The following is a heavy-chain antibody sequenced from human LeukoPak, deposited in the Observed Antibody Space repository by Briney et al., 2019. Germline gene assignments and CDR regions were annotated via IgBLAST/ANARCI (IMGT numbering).Heavy chain of an antibody. J-gene: IGHJ4*02. CDR2: ISTSSNFI. CDR3: SRDPRSSWYVY. D-gene: IGHD6-13*01. Sequence: GGSLRLSCAVSGFTFSSYRMNWVRQAPGKGLEWVASISTSSNFIYYADSVKGRFTISRDNAKNSLYLQMNSLRAEDTAIYYCSRDPRSSWYVYWGQGTLVTVSS. V-gene: IGHV3-21*01. CDR1: GFTFSSYR.